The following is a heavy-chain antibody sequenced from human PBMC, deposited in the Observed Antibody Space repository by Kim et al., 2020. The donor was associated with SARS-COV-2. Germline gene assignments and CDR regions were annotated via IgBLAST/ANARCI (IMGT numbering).Heavy chain of an antibody. V-gene: IGHV4-61*02. J-gene: IGHJ4*02. CDR1: GGSISSGSYY. CDR3: ARVREDYYDSSGYSSLIDY. CDR2: IYTSGST. Sequence: SETLSLTCTVSGGSISSGSYYWSWIRQPAGKGLEWIGRIYTSGSTNYNPSLKSRVTISVDTSKNQFSLKLSSVTAADTAVHYCARVREDYYDSSGYSSLIDYWGQGTLVTVSS. D-gene: IGHD3-22*01.